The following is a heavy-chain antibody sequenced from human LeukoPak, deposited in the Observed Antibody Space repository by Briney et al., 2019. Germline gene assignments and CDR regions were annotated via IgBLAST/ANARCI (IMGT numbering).Heavy chain of an antibody. CDR2: IYYSGST. Sequence: PSETLSLTCTVSGGSISSYYWSWIRQPPGKGLEWIGYIYYSGSTNYNPSLKSRVTISVDTSMNQFSLKLSSVTAADTAVYYCASTLYSGSYYLTQLDYWGQGTLVTVSS. D-gene: IGHD1-26*01. CDR1: GGSISSYY. CDR3: ASTLYSGSYYLTQLDY. V-gene: IGHV4-59*01. J-gene: IGHJ4*02.